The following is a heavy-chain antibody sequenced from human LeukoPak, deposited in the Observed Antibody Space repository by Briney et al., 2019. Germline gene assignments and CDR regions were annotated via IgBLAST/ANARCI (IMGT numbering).Heavy chain of an antibody. CDR3: ARAISYYDSSGYYSD. CDR2: IYHSGST. J-gene: IGHJ4*02. V-gene: IGHV4-4*02. Sequence: PSGTLSLTCAVSGGSISSSNWWSWVRQPPGKGLEWIGEIYHSGSTNYNPSLKGRVTISVDKSKNQFSLKLSSVTAADTAVYYCARAISYYDSSGYYSDWGQGTLVTVSS. CDR1: GGSISSSNW. D-gene: IGHD3-22*01.